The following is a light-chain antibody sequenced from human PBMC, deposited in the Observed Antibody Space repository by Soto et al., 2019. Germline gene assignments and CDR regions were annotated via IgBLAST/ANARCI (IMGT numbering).Light chain of an antibody. CDR3: QHYNTYPWT. V-gene: IGKV1-17*01. CDR1: QGISNE. J-gene: IGKJ1*01. CDR2: GAS. Sequence: IQMTQSPSSLSASVGDRVTITCRASQGISNELGWYQQRPGKAPKVLIYGASNLQSGVPSRFSGSGSGTEFTLTISSLQPGDFATYYCQHYNTYPWTFGQGTKVDIK.